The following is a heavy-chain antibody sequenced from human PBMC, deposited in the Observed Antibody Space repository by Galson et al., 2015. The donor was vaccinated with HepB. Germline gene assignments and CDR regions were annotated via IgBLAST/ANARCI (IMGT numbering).Heavy chain of an antibody. CDR2: INPSSGTT. D-gene: IGHD1-1*01. Sequence: SVKVSCKASGYTFTSYYMHWVRQAPGQGLECMGIINPSSGTTTYAQKFQGRVTMTRDTSTSTAYMELNSLTSEDTAVYYCARAVGLGNDCNYVMGVWGQGSTVTVSS. V-gene: IGHV1-46*01. CDR1: GYTFTSYY. J-gene: IGHJ6*02. CDR3: ARAVGLGNDCNYVMGV.